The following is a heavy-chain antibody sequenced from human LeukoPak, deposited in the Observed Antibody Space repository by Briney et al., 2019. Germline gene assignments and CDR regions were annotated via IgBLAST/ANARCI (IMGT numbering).Heavy chain of an antibody. Sequence: ASVKVSCKASGYTFTSYGISWVRQAPGQGLEWMGWISAYNGNTNYAQKLQGRVTMTTDTSTSTAYMGLRSLRSDDTAVYYCARDPRVGATTGYYYYGMDVWGQGTTVTVSS. CDR1: GYTFTSYG. CDR2: ISAYNGNT. V-gene: IGHV1-18*01. D-gene: IGHD1-26*01. J-gene: IGHJ6*02. CDR3: ARDPRVGATTGYYYYGMDV.